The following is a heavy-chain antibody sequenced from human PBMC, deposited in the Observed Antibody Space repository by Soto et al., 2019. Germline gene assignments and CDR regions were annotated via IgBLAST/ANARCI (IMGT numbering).Heavy chain of an antibody. CDR1: GFTFSSYR. J-gene: IGHJ6*02. V-gene: IGHV3-21*01. D-gene: IGHD5-18*01. Sequence: GLLRLSCAASGFTFSSYRMHWVRQAPGQGLEWVSYTSSSSSYIYYADSVKGRFTISRDNAKNSLYLQMKSLRAEDTAVYYCARGNTSMCNGLYYYYYGMDGRGQGPTVTISS. CDR2: TSSSSSYI. CDR3: ARGNTSMCNGLYYYYYGMDG.